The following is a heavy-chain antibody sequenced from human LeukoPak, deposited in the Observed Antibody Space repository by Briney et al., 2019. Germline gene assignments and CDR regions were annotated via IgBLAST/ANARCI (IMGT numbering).Heavy chain of an antibody. J-gene: IGHJ4*02. V-gene: IGHV4-4*07. CDR2: IHGNGNS. CDR1: GGSICSNY. CDR3: VKLGSVRWGLIDY. D-gene: IGHD7-27*01. Sequence: SETLSLTCTVSGGSICSNYWRWLRRSAGKGLEWIGRIHGNGNSIDNPSLKSQPSTPVANVKNQTPLTLNSVTGADTAVHYSVKLGSVRWGLIDYWGEGALVTVSS.